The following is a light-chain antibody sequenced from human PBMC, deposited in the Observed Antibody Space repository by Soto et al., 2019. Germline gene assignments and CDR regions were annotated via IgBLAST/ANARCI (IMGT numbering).Light chain of an antibody. CDR3: CSYADSTSVV. J-gene: IGLJ2*01. V-gene: IGLV2-23*02. CDR2: EVS. CDR1: SSDVGSYNL. Sequence: QSVLTQPASVSGSPGQSITISCTGTSSDVGSYNLVSWYQQHPGKAPKFIMYEVSKRPSGVSNRFSGSKSGNTASLTISGLQAEDEADYYCCSYADSTSVVFDGGTKVTVL.